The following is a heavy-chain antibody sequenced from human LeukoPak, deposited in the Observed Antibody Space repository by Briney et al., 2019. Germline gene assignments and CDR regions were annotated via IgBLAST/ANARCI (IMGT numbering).Heavy chain of an antibody. CDR1: GGTFSSYA. Sequence: SVKVSCKASGGTFSSYAISWVRQAPGQGLEWMGGIIPIFGTANYAQKFQGRVTITADESTSTVYMELSSLRSDDTAVYYCASIGNDYVWGSYRYPFDYWGQGTLVTVSS. J-gene: IGHJ4*02. CDR2: IIPIFGTA. CDR3: ASIGNDYVWGSYRYPFDY. V-gene: IGHV1-69*13. D-gene: IGHD3-16*02.